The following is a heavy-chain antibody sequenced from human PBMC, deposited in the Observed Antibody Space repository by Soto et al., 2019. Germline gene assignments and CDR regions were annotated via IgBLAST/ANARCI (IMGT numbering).Heavy chain of an antibody. CDR1: GGSISSSSYY. CDR3: ARVGVAGMYYFDY. J-gene: IGHJ4*02. Sequence: QLQLQESGPGLVKPSATLSLTCTVSGGSISSSSYYWGWIRQPPGKGLEWIGSIYYSGSTYYNPSLKSRVTISVDTSKNQCSLKLGSVTAADTDVYYCARVGVAGMYYFDYWGQGTLVTVSS. CDR2: IYYSGST. D-gene: IGHD6-19*01. V-gene: IGHV4-39*01.